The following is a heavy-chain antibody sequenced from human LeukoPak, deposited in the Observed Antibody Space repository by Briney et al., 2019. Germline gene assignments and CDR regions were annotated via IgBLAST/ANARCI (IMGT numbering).Heavy chain of an antibody. CDR2: IYYSGST. D-gene: IGHD4-17*01. V-gene: IGHV4-39*01. CDR1: DGSISSSSYY. Sequence: PSETLSLTCTVSDGSISSSSYYWGWIRQPPGKGLEWIGSIYYSGSTYYNPSLKSRVTISVDTSKNQFSLKLSSVTAADTAVYYCATPDYAEAFDIWGQGTMVTVSS. J-gene: IGHJ3*02. CDR3: ATPDYAEAFDI.